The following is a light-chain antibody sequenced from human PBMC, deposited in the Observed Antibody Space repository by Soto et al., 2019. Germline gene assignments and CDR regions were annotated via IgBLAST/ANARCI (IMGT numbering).Light chain of an antibody. V-gene: IGLV2-11*01. CDR1: SSDVGGYNY. Sequence: QSALTQPRSVYGSPGQSVTIFFNGTSSDVGGYNYVSWYQPHPGKAPKLMIYDVSKWPSGVPDRFSGSKSGNTASLTISGLQAEDEADYYCCSYAGNSLWVFGGGTKVTVL. J-gene: IGLJ3*02. CDR3: CSYAGNSLWV. CDR2: DVS.